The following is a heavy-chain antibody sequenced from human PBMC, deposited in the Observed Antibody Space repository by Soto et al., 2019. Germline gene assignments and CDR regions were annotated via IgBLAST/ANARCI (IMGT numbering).Heavy chain of an antibody. CDR3: ARWGTTGGFDL. V-gene: IGHV3-30*19. J-gene: IGHJ4*02. D-gene: IGHD3-16*01. CDR1: GFMFKSYV. CDR2: TSYNGNDK. Sequence: QLQLVESGGGVVQPGTYLRLYCTASGFMFKSYVMHWVRQAPGKGLEWVALTSYNGNDKYYGDSVKGRFTVSRDNSKNTLHLQMDSLRPEDTALYYCARWGTTGGFDLWGQGTLVSVSS.